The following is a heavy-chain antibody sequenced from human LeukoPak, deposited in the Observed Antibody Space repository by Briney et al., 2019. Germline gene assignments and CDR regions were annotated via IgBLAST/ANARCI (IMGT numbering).Heavy chain of an antibody. CDR2: MNPNSGNT. CDR1: GYTFTGYY. V-gene: IGHV1-8*02. Sequence: ASVKVSCKASGYTFTGYYMHWVRQATGQGLEWMGWMNPNSGNTGYAQKFQGRVTMTRNTSISTAYMELSSLRSEDTAVYYCARAPMVRGVIIAYYYYYYMDVWGKGTTVTISS. J-gene: IGHJ6*03. D-gene: IGHD3-10*01. CDR3: ARAPMVRGVIIAYYYYYYMDV.